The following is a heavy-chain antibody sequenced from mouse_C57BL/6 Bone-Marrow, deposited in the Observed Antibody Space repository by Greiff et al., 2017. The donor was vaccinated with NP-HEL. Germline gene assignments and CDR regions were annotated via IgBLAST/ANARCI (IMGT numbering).Heavy chain of an antibody. D-gene: IGHD1-1*01. CDR2: IHPNSGST. CDR1: GYTFTSYW. Sequence: VQLQQPGAVLVKPGASVKLSCKASGYTFTSYWMHWVKQRPGQGLEWIGMIHPNSGSTNYNEKFKSKATLTVDKSSSTAYMQLSSLTSEDSAVYYCARADYYGSPPFDYWGQGTTLTVSS. V-gene: IGHV1-64*01. J-gene: IGHJ2*01. CDR3: ARADYYGSPPFDY.